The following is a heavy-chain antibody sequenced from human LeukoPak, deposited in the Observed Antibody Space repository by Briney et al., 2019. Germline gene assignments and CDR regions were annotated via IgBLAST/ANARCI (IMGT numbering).Heavy chain of an antibody. CDR3: ARGRHFDWLPRGYFDY. V-gene: IGHV4-59*12. CDR2: VYNSGST. CDR1: GGSINSYY. J-gene: IGHJ4*02. D-gene: IGHD3-9*01. Sequence: SETLSLTCTVSGGSINSYYWTWIRQPPGKGLEWIANVYNSGSTNYNPSLKSRVTISVDTSKNQFSLKLSSVTAADTAVYYCARGRHFDWLPRGYFDYWGQGTLVTVSS.